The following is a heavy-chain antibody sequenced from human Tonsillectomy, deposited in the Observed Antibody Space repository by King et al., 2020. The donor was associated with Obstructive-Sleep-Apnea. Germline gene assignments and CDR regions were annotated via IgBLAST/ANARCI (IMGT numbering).Heavy chain of an antibody. D-gene: IGHD3-22*01. CDR2: IKQDGSVK. CDR1: GFISSTYW. V-gene: IGHV3-7*03. Sequence: VQLVESGGGLAQPGGSLRLSCAASGFISSTYWMSWVRQAPGKGLEWVANIKQDGSVKYYVDSVKGRFTISRDNAKNSLFLQMNSLRAEDTAVYYCARDTYYYNNSGYSHFDYWGQGTLVTVSS. CDR3: ARDTYYYNNSGYSHFDY. J-gene: IGHJ4*02.